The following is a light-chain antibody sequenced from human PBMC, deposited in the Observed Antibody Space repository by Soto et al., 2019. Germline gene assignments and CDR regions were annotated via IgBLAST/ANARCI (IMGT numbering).Light chain of an antibody. CDR3: QSFDRGPSGVYV. J-gene: IGLJ1*01. Sequence: QSFRRQPPSVSGAPGHRVTISCTGSSSNIGAGYAVHWFQQLPGIAPKLLIFGNNNRPSGVPDRFSGSKSGTSASLAITGLQAEDEGDYYSQSFDRGPSGVYVFGTGTKVTVL. CDR1: SSNIGAGYA. CDR2: GNN. V-gene: IGLV1-40*01.